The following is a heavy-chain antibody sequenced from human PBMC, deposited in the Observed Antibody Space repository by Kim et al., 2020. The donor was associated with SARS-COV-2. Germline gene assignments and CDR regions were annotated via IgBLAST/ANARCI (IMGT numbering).Heavy chain of an antibody. Sequence: SVKVSCKASGGTFSSYAISWVRQAPGQGLEWMGGIIPIFGTANYAQKFQGRVTITADESTSTAYMELSSLRSEDTAVYYCARNYGDYDIAVSFDPWGQGTLVTVSS. V-gene: IGHV1-69*13. CDR1: GGTFSSYA. CDR2: IIPIFGTA. D-gene: IGHD4-17*01. CDR3: ARNYGDYDIAVSFDP. J-gene: IGHJ5*02.